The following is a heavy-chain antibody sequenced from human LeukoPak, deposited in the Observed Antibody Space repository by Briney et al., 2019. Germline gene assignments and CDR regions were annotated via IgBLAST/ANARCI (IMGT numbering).Heavy chain of an antibody. J-gene: IGHJ4*02. V-gene: IGHV3-33*01. CDR1: GFTFSSYG. Sequence: PGRSLRLSCAASGFTFSSYGMHWVRQAPGKGLEWVAVIWYDGSNKYYADSVKGRFTISRDNSKNTLYLQMNSLRAEDTAVYYCAAAGVYCSSTSCYLVYWGQGALVTVSS. D-gene: IGHD2-2*01. CDR2: IWYDGSNK. CDR3: AAAGVYCSSTSCYLVY.